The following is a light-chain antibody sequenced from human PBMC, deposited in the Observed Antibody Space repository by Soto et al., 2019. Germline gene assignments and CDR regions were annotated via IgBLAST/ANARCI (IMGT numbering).Light chain of an antibody. V-gene: IGKV3-20*01. CDR1: QRLISSY. CDR2: GAS. J-gene: IGKJ2*01. CDR3: QQYGNSPIYT. Sequence: EIVLTQSPGTLSLSPGERATLSCRASQRLISSYLAWYQQKPGQAPRLLIYGASSRATGIPDRFSGSGSGTDFTLTICRLEPEDFAVYYCQQYGNSPIYTFGQGTKLEIK.